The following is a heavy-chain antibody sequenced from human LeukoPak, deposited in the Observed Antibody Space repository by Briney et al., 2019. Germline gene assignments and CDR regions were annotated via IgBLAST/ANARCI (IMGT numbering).Heavy chain of an antibody. J-gene: IGHJ6*02. CDR3: ARGYFDDFWSGYYNLYHYYGMDV. CDR1: GGSFSGYY. Sequence: SETLSLTCAVYGGSFSGYYWSWIRQPPGKGLEWIGEINHSGSTNYNPSLKSRVTISVDTSKNQFSLKLSSATAADTAVYYCARGYFDDFWSGYYNLYHYYGMDVWGQGTTVTVSS. D-gene: IGHD3-3*01. CDR2: INHSGST. V-gene: IGHV4-34*01.